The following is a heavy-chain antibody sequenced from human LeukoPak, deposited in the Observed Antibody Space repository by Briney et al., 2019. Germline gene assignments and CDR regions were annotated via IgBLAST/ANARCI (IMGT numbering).Heavy chain of an antibody. V-gene: IGHV3-53*01. Sequence: GGSLRLSCAASGFTVSSSYMSWVRQAPGKGLEWVSVIYSGGSTYYADSVKGRFTISRDSSKNTLYLQMNSLRAEDTAVYYCARASGYGDYRYYFDYWGQGTLVTVSS. CDR1: GFTVSSSY. CDR2: IYSGGST. D-gene: IGHD4-17*01. CDR3: ARASGYGDYRYYFDY. J-gene: IGHJ4*02.